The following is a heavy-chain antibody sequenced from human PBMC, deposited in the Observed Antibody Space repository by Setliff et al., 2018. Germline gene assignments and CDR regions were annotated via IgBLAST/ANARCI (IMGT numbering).Heavy chain of an antibody. J-gene: IGHJ6*02. CDR2: IQKSGSA. Sequence: NPSETLSLTCNVSGVSISSYYWSWIRQPPGKGLECIGHIQKSGSANYNPSLMSRVTISVDTSRNQFSLKLRSVTAADTAVYYCARLSWDGLRYYGLDVWGQGATVTVSS. CDR3: ARLSWDGLRYYGLDV. V-gene: IGHV4-59*01. D-gene: IGHD3-10*01. CDR1: GVSISSYY.